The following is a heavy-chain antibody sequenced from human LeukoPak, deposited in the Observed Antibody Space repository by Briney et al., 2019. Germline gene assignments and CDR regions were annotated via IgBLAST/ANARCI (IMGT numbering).Heavy chain of an antibody. D-gene: IGHD2-8*01. Sequence: GGSLRLSCAASGFTFSSYAMHWVRQAPGKGLEWVAVISYDGSNKYYADSVKGRFTISRDNSKNTLYLQMNSLRAEDTAVYYCARGHIVLMVYAIRDPWGQGTLVTVSS. CDR3: ARGHIVLMVYAIRDP. CDR2: ISYDGSNK. J-gene: IGHJ5*02. CDR1: GFTFSSYA. V-gene: IGHV3-30*04.